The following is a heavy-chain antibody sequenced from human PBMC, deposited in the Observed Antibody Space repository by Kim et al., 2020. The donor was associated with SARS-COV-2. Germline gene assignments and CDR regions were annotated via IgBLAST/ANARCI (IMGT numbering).Heavy chain of an antibody. V-gene: IGHV3-20*01. J-gene: IGHJ6*03. D-gene: IGHD6-6*01. CDR2: INWNGGST. CDR1: GFTFDDYG. Sequence: GGSLRLSCAASGFTFDDYGMSWVRQAPGKGLEWVSGINWNGGSTGYADSVKGRFTISRDNAKNSLYLQMNSLRAEDTALYHCARAYSSSLFYYYYYMDVWGKGTTVTVSS. CDR3: ARAYSSSLFYYYYYMDV.